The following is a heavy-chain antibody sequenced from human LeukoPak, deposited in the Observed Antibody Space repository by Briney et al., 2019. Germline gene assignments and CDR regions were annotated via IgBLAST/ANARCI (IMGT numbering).Heavy chain of an antibody. Sequence: SGTLSLACGVSGGSITNTNYWTWVRQPPGKGLEWIGEVNLQGSTNYNPSLMGRVAISVDTSENHISLQLTSVTAADTAVYYCARDLGGSQSINWFDPWGQGTLVTVSS. CDR3: ARDLGGSQSINWFDP. D-gene: IGHD1-26*01. CDR2: VNLQGST. J-gene: IGHJ5*02. CDR1: GGSITNTNY. V-gene: IGHV4-4*02.